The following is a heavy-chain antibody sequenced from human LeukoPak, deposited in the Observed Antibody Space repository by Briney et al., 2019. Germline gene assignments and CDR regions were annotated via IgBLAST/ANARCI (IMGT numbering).Heavy chain of an antibody. CDR3: AKGTLKYYYGSGSYYFDY. CDR1: GFTFSTYG. D-gene: IGHD3-10*01. Sequence: QPGGSLRLSCATSGFTFSTYGMHWVRQAPGKGLEWVAFIRYDGTNKYYADSVKGRFTISRDNSKNTLYLQMNSLRTEDTALYYCAKGTLKYYYGSGSYYFDYWGQGTLVTVSS. V-gene: IGHV3-30*02. CDR2: IRYDGTNK. J-gene: IGHJ4*02.